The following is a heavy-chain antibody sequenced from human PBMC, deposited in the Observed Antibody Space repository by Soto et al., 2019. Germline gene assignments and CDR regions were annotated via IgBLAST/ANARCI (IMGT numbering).Heavy chain of an antibody. D-gene: IGHD6-19*01. V-gene: IGHV4-61*01. CDR2: IHDSGNT. CDR3: AREDEKRLVLDY. J-gene: IGHJ4*02. CDR1: GGSVSSGSYH. Sequence: QVQLQESGPGLVKPSETLSLTCTVSGGSVSSGSYHWSWIRQPPGKGLEWIGYIHDSGNTKYNPPLKSRVTISVDTSKNQFSPKLSSVTAADTAVYYCAREDEKRLVLDYWGQGTLVTVSS.